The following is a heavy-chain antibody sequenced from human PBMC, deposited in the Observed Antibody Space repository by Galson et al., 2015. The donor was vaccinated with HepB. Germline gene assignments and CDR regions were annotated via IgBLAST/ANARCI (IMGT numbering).Heavy chain of an antibody. CDR2: ITTTSAYI. Sequence: SLRLSCAASGFTFSTYNMNWVRQAPGKGLEWVSSITTTSAYIYYADSVKGRFTISRDNAKNSLYLQMNSLRAQDTAVYYCAGSVAGRWYFHHWGQGALVTVSS. J-gene: IGHJ4*02. V-gene: IGHV3-21*01. D-gene: IGHD6-19*01. CDR1: GFTFSTYN. CDR3: AGSVAGRWYFHH.